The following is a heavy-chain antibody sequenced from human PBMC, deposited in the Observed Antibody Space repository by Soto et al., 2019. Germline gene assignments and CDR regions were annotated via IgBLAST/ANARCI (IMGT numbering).Heavy chain of an antibody. J-gene: IGHJ6*02. D-gene: IGHD5-18*01. CDR2: SDPSDSYT. CDR1: GYLFTSYW. V-gene: IGHV5-10-1*01. Sequence: LGESPKLYCQCSGYLFTSYWIIWERQLPGKGLEWMERSDPSDSYTNYSPSFQGHVTISADKSISTAYLQWNSLKASDTAMYYCARQLAGYSYGYYYHYGMDVWGQGTTVTVSS. CDR3: ARQLAGYSYGYYYHYGMDV.